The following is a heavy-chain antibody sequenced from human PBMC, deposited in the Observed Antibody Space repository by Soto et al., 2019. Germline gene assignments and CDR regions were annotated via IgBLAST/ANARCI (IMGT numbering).Heavy chain of an antibody. CDR3: ARGSRPTHYYFDY. Sequence: QVQLQESGPGLVKPSETLSLTCTVSGCSISSYYWSWIRQPPGKGLERIGYIYYSGGTNYNPSLKSRVPISVDTSKNQCALKLSSVTAADTAVYDCARGSRPTHYYFDYWGQGTLVTVSS. D-gene: IGHD3-10*01. J-gene: IGHJ4*02. CDR2: IYYSGGT. CDR1: GCSISSYY. V-gene: IGHV4-59*01.